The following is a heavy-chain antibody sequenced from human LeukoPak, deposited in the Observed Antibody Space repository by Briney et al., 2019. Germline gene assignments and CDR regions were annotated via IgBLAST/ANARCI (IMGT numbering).Heavy chain of an antibody. V-gene: IGHV3-66*01. J-gene: IGHJ4*02. CDR2: IYSGGST. CDR3: ARDSSGYDYFDY. D-gene: IGHD3-22*01. CDR1: GFTVSSNY. Sequence: GGSLRLSCAASGFTVSSNYMSWVRQAPGKGLEWVSVIYSGGSTYYADSVKCRFTISRDNSKNTLYLQMNSLRAEDTAVYYCARDSSGYDYFDYWGQGTLVTVSS.